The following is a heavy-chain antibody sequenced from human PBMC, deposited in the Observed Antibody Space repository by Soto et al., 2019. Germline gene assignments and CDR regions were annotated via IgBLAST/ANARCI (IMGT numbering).Heavy chain of an antibody. CDR3: AKRGYYDTSGYFRAFDI. CDR1: GFTFSNHA. Sequence: EVQLLESGGGWAQPGGSLRLSCAASGFTFSNHAMSWVRQAPGKGLEWISTVSGNGVSTYYADSMKGRFTISRDNSRNTLYLQMNSLRAEDTAVYYCAKRGYYDTSGYFRAFDIWGQGTMVTVSS. CDR2: VSGNGVST. V-gene: IGHV3-23*01. J-gene: IGHJ3*02. D-gene: IGHD3-22*01.